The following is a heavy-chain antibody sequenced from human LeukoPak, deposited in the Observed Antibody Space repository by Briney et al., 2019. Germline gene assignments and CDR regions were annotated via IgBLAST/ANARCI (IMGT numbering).Heavy chain of an antibody. V-gene: IGHV4-61*01. D-gene: IGHD6-13*01. CDR3: ARGYSSSWYPSAFDI. Sequence: PSETLSLTFTVSGYSLTSGSYYWSWIRQPPGRGLEWSGYVYYSGSTNYNPALKSRVTMSVDTSKNQFSLMLISVTAADTSVYYCARGYSSSWYPSAFDIWGQGTMVTVSS. CDR2: VYYSGST. J-gene: IGHJ3*02. CDR1: GYSLTSGSYY.